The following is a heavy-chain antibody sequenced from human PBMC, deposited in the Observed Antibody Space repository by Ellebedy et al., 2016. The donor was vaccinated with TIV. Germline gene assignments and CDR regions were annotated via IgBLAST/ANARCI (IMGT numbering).Heavy chain of an antibody. CDR2: INQDGSEE. D-gene: IGHD3-10*01. CDR3: ALPPDYYGSGSFDY. V-gene: IGHV3-7*03. CDR1: GFIFNNYW. Sequence: GESLKISCAASGFIFNNYWMSWVRQAPGKGPEWVASINQDGSEEYYVDSVRGRCTISRDNAKNSVSLHMNRLRVDDAAVYFCALPPDYYGSGSFDYWGQGMLVTVSS. J-gene: IGHJ4*02.